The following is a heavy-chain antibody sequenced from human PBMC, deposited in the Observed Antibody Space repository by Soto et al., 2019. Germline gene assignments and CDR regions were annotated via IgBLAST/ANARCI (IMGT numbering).Heavy chain of an antibody. J-gene: IGHJ6*02. CDR2: INPSGGST. CDR1: GYTFTSYY. Sequence: GXXVKVSCKASGYTFTSYYMHWVRQAPGQGLEWMGIINPSGGSTSYAQKFQGGVTMTRDTSTSTVYMETSSLRSEDTAVYYCARTGLGMDVWGQGTTVTVSS. V-gene: IGHV1-46*01. CDR3: ARTGLGMDV.